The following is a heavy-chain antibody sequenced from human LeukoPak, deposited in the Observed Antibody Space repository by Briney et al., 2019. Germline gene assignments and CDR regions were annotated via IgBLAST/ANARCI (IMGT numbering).Heavy chain of an antibody. J-gene: IGHJ4*02. D-gene: IGHD1-26*01. CDR3: TRSNSGSYSLYY. Sequence: GGSLRLSCAASGFTFRSYGMHWVRQAPGKGLEWVSSISSSSSYIYYADSVKGRFTISRDNAKNSLYLQMNSLRAEDTAVYYCTRSNSGSYSLYYWGQGTLVTVSS. V-gene: IGHV3-21*01. CDR2: ISSSSSYI. CDR1: GFTFRSYG.